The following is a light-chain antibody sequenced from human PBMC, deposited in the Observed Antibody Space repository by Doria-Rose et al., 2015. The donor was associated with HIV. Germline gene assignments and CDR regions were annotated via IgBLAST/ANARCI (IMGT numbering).Light chain of an antibody. V-gene: IGKV1-39*01. CDR2: AAS. J-gene: IGKJ4*01. CDR1: QSTGSF. Sequence: DIRVTQSPSSLSASVGDRVTITCRASQSTGSFLNWYQQKPVKAPKLLIYAASSLQNGAPSRFSGSGSGTDFTLTISSLQPEDFATYYCQQSYSTPLTFGGGTKVEIK. CDR3: QQSYSTPLT.